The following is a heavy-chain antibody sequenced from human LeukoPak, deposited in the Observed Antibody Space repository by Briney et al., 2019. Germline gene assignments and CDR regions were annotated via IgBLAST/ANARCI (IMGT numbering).Heavy chain of an antibody. CDR2: IIPILGIA. J-gene: IGHJ4*02. V-gene: IGHV1-69*04. Sequence: SVKVTCKASGGTFSSYAISWVRQAPGQGLEWMGRIIPILGIANYAQKFQGRVTITADKSTSTAYMELSSLRSEDTAVYYCARDPDSSVIGNYWGQGTLVTVSS. CDR1: GGTFSSYA. D-gene: IGHD3-22*01. CDR3: ARDPDSSVIGNY.